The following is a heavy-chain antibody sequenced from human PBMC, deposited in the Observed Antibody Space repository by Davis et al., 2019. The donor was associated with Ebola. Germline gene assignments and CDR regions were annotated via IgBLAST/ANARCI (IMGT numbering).Heavy chain of an antibody. V-gene: IGHV1-18*01. CDR3: ARSQGENAVGYCSGGSCYLFDY. CDR1: GYTFTSYG. CDR2: ISAYNGNT. D-gene: IGHD2-15*01. J-gene: IGHJ4*02. Sequence: ASVKVSCKASGYTFTSYGISWVRQAPGQGLEWMGWISAYNGNTNYAQKLQGRVTMTTDTSTSTAYMELSRLRSDDTAVYYCARSQGENAVGYCSGGSCYLFDYWGQGTLITVSS.